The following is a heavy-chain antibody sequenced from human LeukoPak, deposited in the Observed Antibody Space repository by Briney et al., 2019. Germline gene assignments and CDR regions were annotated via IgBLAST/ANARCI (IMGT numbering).Heavy chain of an antibody. D-gene: IGHD6-19*01. CDR1: NFTFCSYT. CDR2: ISGSGVST. CDR3: ARGRSSSGWSN. Sequence: HPGGSLTLSCAASNFTFCSYTMNWVRQAPGKGLEWVSVISGSGVSTNYADSVKGRFTISRDNSMNTLYLQMYSLRAEDTAGYYCARGRSSSGWSNWGQGTQVTVSS. J-gene: IGHJ4*02. V-gene: IGHV3-23*01.